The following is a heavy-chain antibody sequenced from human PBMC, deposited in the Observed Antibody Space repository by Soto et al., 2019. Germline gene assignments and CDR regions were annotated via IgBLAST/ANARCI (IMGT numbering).Heavy chain of an antibody. D-gene: IGHD3-10*01. Sequence: SETLSLTCTVSGGSISSSSYYWGWIRQPPGKGLEWIGSIYYSGSTYYNPSLKSRVTISVDTSKNQFSLKLSSVTAADTAVYYCARGYYYGSGSTYYYYGMDVWGQGTTVTVSS. J-gene: IGHJ6*02. V-gene: IGHV4-39*01. CDR1: GGSISSSSYY. CDR3: ARGYYYGSGSTYYYYGMDV. CDR2: IYYSGST.